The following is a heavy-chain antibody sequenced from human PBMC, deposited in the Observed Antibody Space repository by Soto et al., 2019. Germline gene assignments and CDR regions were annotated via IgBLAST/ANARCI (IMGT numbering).Heavy chain of an antibody. CDR3: ARSTPKYDFTANWFDP. V-gene: IGHV1-69*01. CDR1: GGTFSSYA. Sequence: QVQLVQSGAEVKKPGSSVKVSCKASGGTFSSYAISWVRQAPGQGLELMGGIIPIFGTANYAQKFQGRVTMTADESTSTAYMELSSLRSEDTAVYYCARSTPKYDFTANWFDPWGQGTLVTVSS. J-gene: IGHJ5*02. CDR2: IIPIFGTA. D-gene: IGHD3-3*01.